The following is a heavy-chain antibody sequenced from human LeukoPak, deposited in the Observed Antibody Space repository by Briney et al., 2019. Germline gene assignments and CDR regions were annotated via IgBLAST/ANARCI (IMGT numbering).Heavy chain of an antibody. Sequence: PGRSLRLSCAASGFTFRTYSIHWVRQAPGKGLEWVTVVSADGRTQLYSDSVKGRFTVSRDNSKNTLYLQMNSLRAEDTAVYYCAREFCGGDCYPPYYGMDVWGQGTTVTVSS. CDR2: VSADGRTQ. D-gene: IGHD2-21*02. J-gene: IGHJ6*02. V-gene: IGHV3-30*03. CDR3: AREFCGGDCYPPYYGMDV. CDR1: GFTFRTYS.